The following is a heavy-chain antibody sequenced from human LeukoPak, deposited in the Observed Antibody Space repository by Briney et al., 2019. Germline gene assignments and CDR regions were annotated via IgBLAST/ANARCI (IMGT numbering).Heavy chain of an antibody. J-gene: IGHJ6*03. CDR1: GFTFDDYA. CDR3: AKAGDLNYYYMDV. Sequence: GGSLRLSCAASGFTFDDYAMHWVRQAPGKGLEWVSPISWDGGSTYYADSVKGRFTISGDNSKNSLYLQMNSLRAEDTALYYCAKAGDLNYYYMDVWGKGTTVTVSS. CDR2: ISWDGGST. D-gene: IGHD3-16*01. V-gene: IGHV3-43D*03.